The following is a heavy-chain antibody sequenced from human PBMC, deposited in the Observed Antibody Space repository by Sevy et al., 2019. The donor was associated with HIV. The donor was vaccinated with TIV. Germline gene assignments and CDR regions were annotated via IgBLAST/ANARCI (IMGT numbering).Heavy chain of an antibody. CDR2: IRYDGSNK. D-gene: IGHD5-18*01. CDR3: AREKVDTSMIFVEYYGMDV. CDR1: GFSFSSYD. V-gene: IGHV3-33*01. J-gene: IGHJ6*02. Sequence: GESLKISCAASGFSFSSYDMHWVRQAPGMGLEWVAVIRYDGSNKHYGDSVKGRFTISRVNSKNALYLQMSSLRAEDTAVYYCAREKVDTSMIFVEYYGMDVWGQGTTVTVSS.